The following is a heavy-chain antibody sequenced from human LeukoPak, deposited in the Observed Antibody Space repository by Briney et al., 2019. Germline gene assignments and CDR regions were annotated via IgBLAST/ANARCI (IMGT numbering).Heavy chain of an antibody. Sequence: GGSLRLSCAASGFTFDDYAMHWVRQAPGKGLEWVSGISWNSGSIGYADSVKGRFTISRDNAKNSLYLQMNSLRAEDTAVYYCAIAALMYWGQGTLATVSS. V-gene: IGHV3-9*01. CDR3: AIAALMY. CDR1: GFTFDDYA. D-gene: IGHD6-6*01. CDR2: ISWNSGSI. J-gene: IGHJ4*02.